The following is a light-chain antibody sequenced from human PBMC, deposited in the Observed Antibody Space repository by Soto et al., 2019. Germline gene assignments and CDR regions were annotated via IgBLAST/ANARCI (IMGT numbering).Light chain of an antibody. V-gene: IGKV3-20*01. CDR1: HRVMSSN. Sequence: EIGLSKSPCTVSWCDGERVRLSSWPSHRVMSSNLAWYQQTPGQAPRLLIYGASSRATGIPARFSGSGSGTDFALTISRLEPEDFAVYYCQQYGSSPETFGQGTKVDIK. CDR2: GAS. J-gene: IGKJ1*01. CDR3: QQYGSSPET.